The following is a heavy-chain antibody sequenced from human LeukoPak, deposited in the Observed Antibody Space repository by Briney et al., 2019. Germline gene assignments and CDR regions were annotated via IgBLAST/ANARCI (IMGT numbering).Heavy chain of an antibody. CDR2: ISSRENTI. J-gene: IGHJ4*02. CDR1: GFTFSDYY. CDR3: ARVPRYGSGSYYSLDH. Sequence: GGSLRLSCAASGFTFSDYYMSWIRQAPGKGLEWVSYISSRENTIYYADSVKGRFTISRDSAKNSLYLQMNSLRADDTAAYYCARVPRYGSGSYYSLDHWGQGTLVTVS. V-gene: IGHV3-11*01. D-gene: IGHD3-10*01.